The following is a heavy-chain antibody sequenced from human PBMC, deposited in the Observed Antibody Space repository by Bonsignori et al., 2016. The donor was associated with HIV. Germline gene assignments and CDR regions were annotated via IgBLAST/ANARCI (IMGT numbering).Heavy chain of an antibody. CDR2: IIPILGIA. Sequence: WVRQAPGQGLEWMGGIIPILGIANYAQKFQGRVTITADESTSTAYMELSSLRSEDTAVYYCARGSGEPRDYFDYWGQGTLVTVSS. J-gene: IGHJ4*02. CDR3: ARGSGEPRDYFDY. V-gene: IGHV1-69*10. D-gene: IGHD4-17*01.